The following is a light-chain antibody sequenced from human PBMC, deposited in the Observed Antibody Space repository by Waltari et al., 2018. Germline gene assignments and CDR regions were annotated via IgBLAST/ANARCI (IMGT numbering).Light chain of an antibody. J-gene: IGKJ1*01. V-gene: IGKV3-20*01. CDR1: QSVTSIY. CDR3: QQYYSSPWT. CDR2: GAS. Sequence: ETVLTQSPGTLSLSPGERATLSCRASQSVTSIYLSWYQQKPGQAPRLLIYGASNRATGIADRFSGSGSGTDFTLTIDRLEPEDFAVYYCQQYYSSPWTFGQGTKVEI.